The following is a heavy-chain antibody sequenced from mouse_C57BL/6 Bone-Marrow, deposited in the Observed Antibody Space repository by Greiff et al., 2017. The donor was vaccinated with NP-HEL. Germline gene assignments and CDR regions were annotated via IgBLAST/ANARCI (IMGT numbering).Heavy chain of an antibody. CDR2: IYPYNGVS. Sequence: EVKVVESGPELVKPGASVKISCKASGYSFTGYYMHWVKQSHGNILDWIGYIYPYNGVSSYNQKFKGKATLTVDKSSSTAYMELRSLTSEDSAVYYCARGGSSYGAWFAYWGQGTLVTVSA. D-gene: IGHD1-1*01. V-gene: IGHV1-31*01. CDR1: GYSFTGYY. CDR3: ARGGSSYGAWFAY. J-gene: IGHJ3*01.